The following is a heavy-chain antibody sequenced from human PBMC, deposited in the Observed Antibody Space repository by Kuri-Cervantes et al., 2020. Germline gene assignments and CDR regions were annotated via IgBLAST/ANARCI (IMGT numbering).Heavy chain of an antibody. CDR1: GFTFSSYS. V-gene: IGHV3-21*03. J-gene: IGHJ4*02. CDR2: ISSSSSYI. D-gene: IGHD2-15*01. Sequence: GESLKISCAASGFTFSSYSMNWVRQAPGKGLEWVSSISSSSSYIYYADSVKGRFTISRDNAKNSLYLQMNSLRAEDTAVYYCTRVEVVVVAATRQISHHAFDYWGQGTLVTVSS. CDR3: TRVEVVVVAATRQISHHAFDY.